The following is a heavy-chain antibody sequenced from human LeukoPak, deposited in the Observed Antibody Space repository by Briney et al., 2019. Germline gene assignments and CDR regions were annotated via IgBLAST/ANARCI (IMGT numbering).Heavy chain of an antibody. Sequence: SETLSLTCTVSGGSISSSSYYWGWIRQPPGKGLEWIGSIYYSGSTYYNPSLKSRVTISVDTSKNQFSLKLSSVTAADTAVYYCASPSGWYSYWGQGTLVTVSS. D-gene: IGHD6-19*01. CDR1: GGSISSSSYY. V-gene: IGHV4-39*07. CDR2: IYYSGST. J-gene: IGHJ4*02. CDR3: ASPSGWYSY.